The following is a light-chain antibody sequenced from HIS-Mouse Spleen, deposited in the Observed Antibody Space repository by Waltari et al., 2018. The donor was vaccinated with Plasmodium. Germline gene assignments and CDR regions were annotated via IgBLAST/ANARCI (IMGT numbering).Light chain of an antibody. CDR2: GAS. J-gene: IGKJ3*01. CDR3: QQYNNWPFT. CDR1: QSVSSN. V-gene: IGKV3-15*01. Sequence: EIVMTQPPATLSVSPGERATLSCRASQSVSSNLAWYHQKPGQAPRLLIYGASTRATGIPARFRGSGSGTEFTLTISSLQSEDFAVYYCQQYNNWPFTFGPGTKVDIK.